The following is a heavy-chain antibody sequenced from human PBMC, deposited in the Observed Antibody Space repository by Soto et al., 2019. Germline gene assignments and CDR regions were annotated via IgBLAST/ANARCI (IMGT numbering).Heavy chain of an antibody. CDR1: GGSVRAPDW. D-gene: IGHD2-15*01. Sequence: SDTLSLTCTLSGGSVRAPDWWNWVRQSPDKGLEWIAEVHISGHSNYNPSLRSRVSVSIDSSKNQFYLNLNSVTAADTAIYYCARVRQGCSANNCYFDPWGRGTQVTVSS. CDR3: ARVRQGCSANNCYFDP. J-gene: IGHJ2*01. V-gene: IGHV4-4*02. CDR2: VHISGHS.